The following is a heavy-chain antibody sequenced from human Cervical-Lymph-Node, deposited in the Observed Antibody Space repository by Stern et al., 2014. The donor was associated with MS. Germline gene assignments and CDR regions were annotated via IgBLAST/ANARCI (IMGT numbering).Heavy chain of an antibody. V-gene: IGHV3-7*01. J-gene: IGHJ6*02. CDR2: INQDGSEQ. Sequence: EVQLEESGGGLVQPGGSLRLSCAASGFTFSKYWMNWVRQAPGKGLEWVANINQDGSEQSYVDSVEGRFIISRDNAKNSLYLHMNSLRAEDTAVYFCARRHYTMDVWGQGTTVTIFS. CDR1: GFTFSKYW. CDR3: ARRHYTMDV.